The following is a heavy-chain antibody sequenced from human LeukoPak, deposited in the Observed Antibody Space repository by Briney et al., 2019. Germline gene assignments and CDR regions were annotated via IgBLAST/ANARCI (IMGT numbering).Heavy chain of an antibody. CDR1: RFIFTNYH. Sequence: ASVTVSFKASRFIFTNYHMHWVRQAPGQGPEGMGIINPDTGSTTYPQKFQGRVAMTRDTSTRTIHRELSSLRSEDTAVYYCARGPYFDPAALFYDWGQGTLVSVSS. D-gene: IGHD3-22*01. V-gene: IGHV1-46*01. CDR3: ARGPYFDPAALFYD. CDR2: INPDTGST. J-gene: IGHJ4*02.